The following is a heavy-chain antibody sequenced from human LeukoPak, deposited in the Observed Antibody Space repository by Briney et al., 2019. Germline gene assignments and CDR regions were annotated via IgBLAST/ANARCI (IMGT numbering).Heavy chain of an antibody. D-gene: IGHD4-23*01. CDR3: ARSSGYGGNSGYGY. V-gene: IGHV3-48*03. CDR2: ISSSGSTI. Sequence: GGSLRLSCAASGFTFSSYEMNWVRQAPGKGLEWVSYISSSGSTIYYADSVKGRFTISRDNAKNSLYLQMNSLRAEDTAVYYCARSSGYGGNSGYGYWGQGTLVTVSS. J-gene: IGHJ4*02. CDR1: GFTFSSYE.